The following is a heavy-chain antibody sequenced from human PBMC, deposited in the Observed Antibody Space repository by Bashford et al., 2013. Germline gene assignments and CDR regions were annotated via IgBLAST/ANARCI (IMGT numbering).Heavy chain of an antibody. D-gene: IGHD2-21*01. J-gene: IGHJ2*01. CDR3: ARDRLPVYCGGDCYSPGYWYFDL. CDR2: IYYSGTT. V-gene: IGHV4-61*01. Sequence: VKPTETLTLTCTVSGVSPTNARMGVTWIRQHPEKGLEWIGYIYYSGTTNYNPSLKSRVTISVDTSKNQFSLKLSSMTAADTAVYYCARDRLPVYCGGDCYSPGYWYFDLWGRGTLVTVSS. CDR1: GVSPTNARMG.